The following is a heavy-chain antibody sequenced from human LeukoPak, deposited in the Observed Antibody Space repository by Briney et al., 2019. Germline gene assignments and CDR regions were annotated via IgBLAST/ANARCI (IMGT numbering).Heavy chain of an antibody. V-gene: IGHV3-72*01. CDR1: GFTFSDHY. J-gene: IGHJ6*02. CDR2: TRNKAKSYTT. CDR3: ARERDYYYGMDV. Sequence: GGSLRLSCVASGFTFSDHYMDWVRRAPGKGLEWVGRTRNKAKSYTTEYAASVKGRFTISRDDSKNSLYLQMNSLKTEDTAVYYCARERDYYYGMDVWGQGTTVTVSS.